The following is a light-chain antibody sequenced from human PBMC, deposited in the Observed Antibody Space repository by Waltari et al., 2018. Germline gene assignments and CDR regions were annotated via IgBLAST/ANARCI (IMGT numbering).Light chain of an antibody. CDR1: QGISTY. V-gene: IGKV1D-8*03. CDR3: QQFYSTPLT. CDR2: GAS. Sequence: VIWMTQSPSLLSASPGDRVTITCRMSQGISTYLAWYQQKPGRAPDLLIYGASILHSGVPDRFSGSGSGTDFTLTISSLQAGDVAVYYCQQFYSTPLTFGGGTKVEIK. J-gene: IGKJ4*01.